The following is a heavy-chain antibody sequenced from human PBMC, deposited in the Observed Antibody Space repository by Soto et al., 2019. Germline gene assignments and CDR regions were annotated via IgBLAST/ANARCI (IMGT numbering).Heavy chain of an antibody. V-gene: IGHV4-59*01. Sequence: QVQLQESGPGLVKPSETLSLTCTVSSGSISSYYWHWIPQPPGKGLEWIGSIYYSGNTNYSPSLNSRGTISVDTSKKQCSLKLTSVTAADTAMYYCARGYCSSTSCYEFDYWGQGTLVTVSS. CDR1: SGSISSYY. CDR3: ARGYCSSTSCYEFDY. CDR2: IYYSGNT. J-gene: IGHJ4*02. D-gene: IGHD2-2*01.